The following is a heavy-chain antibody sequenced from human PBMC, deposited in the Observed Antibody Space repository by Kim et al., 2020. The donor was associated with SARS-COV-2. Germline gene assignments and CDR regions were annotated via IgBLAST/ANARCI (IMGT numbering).Heavy chain of an antibody. D-gene: IGHD6-19*01. J-gene: IGHJ4*02. V-gene: IGHV4-59*01. Sequence: SLKSRVTISVDTSKNQFSLKLSSVTAADTAVYYCARDRGGIAVAPSHFDYWGQGTLVTVSS. CDR3: ARDRGGIAVAPSHFDY.